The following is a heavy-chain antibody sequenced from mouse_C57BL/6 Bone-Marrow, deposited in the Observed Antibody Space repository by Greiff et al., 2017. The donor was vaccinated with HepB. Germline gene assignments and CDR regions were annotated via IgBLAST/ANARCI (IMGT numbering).Heavy chain of an antibody. CDR3: ARDPTTVELGVDY. D-gene: IGHD1-1*01. CDR2: IDPSDSET. J-gene: IGHJ2*01. Sequence: QVQLKQPGAELVRPGSSVKLSCKASGYTFTSYWMHWVKQRPIQGLEWIGNIDPSDSETHYNQKFKDKATLTVDKSSSTAYMQLSSLTSEDSAVYYCARDPTTVELGVDYWGQGTTLTVSS. CDR1: GYTFTSYW. V-gene: IGHV1-52*01.